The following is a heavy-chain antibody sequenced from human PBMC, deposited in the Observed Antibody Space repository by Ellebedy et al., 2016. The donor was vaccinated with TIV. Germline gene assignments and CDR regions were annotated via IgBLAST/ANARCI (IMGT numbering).Heavy chain of an antibody. J-gene: IGHJ4*02. CDR2: ISYDGSNK. D-gene: IGHD3-10*01. CDR3: AKDTWFGESDY. V-gene: IGHV3-30*18. Sequence: PGGSLRLSCAASGFTFSTYGMHWVRQAPGKGLEWVTVISYDGSNKYYADSVKGRFTISRDNSKNTLNLQMNSLRAEDTAVYYCAKDTWFGESDYWGQGTLVTVSS. CDR1: GFTFSTYG.